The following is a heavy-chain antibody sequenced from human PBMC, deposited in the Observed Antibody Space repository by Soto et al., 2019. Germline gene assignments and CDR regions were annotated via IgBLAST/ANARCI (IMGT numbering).Heavy chain of an antibody. CDR2: ISGSGGST. D-gene: IGHD3-3*01. V-gene: IGHV3-23*01. CDR3: ARTLESILEWLLYYFDY. CDR1: GFTFSSYA. Sequence: GGSLRLSCAASGFTFSSYAMSWVRQAPGKGLEWVSAISGSGGSTYYADSVKGRFTISRDNSKNTLYLQMNSLRAEDTAVYYCARTLESILEWLLYYFDYWGQGTLVTVSS. J-gene: IGHJ4*02.